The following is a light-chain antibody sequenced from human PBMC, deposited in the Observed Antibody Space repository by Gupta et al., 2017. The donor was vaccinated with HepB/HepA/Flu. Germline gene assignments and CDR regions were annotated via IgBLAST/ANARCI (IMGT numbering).Light chain of an antibody. Sequence: QSALTQPPSVSRSPGQSVTISCTGSDVGSYNRVSWYQQPPGTAPKLMIYEVTHRPLGVPDRFSGSNSGNTASLTISGLQTEDEADYFCTSYTSTNTWVFGGGTKLTVL. CDR3: TSYTSTNTWV. CDR2: EVT. CDR1: DVGSYNR. J-gene: IGLJ3*02. V-gene: IGLV2-18*02.